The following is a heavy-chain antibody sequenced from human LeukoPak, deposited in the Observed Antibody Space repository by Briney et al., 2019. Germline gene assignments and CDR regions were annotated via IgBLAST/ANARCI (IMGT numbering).Heavy chain of an antibody. J-gene: IGHJ4*02. D-gene: IGHD4-17*01. V-gene: IGHV3-49*03. CDR1: GFTFDDYA. Sequence: GGSLRPSCSASGFTFDDYAVSWFRQAPGKGLEWVGFIRSKAFGGTPEYAASVRGRFTISRDDSKSIAYLQMNSLKTEDTAVYYCTRNTVTVHFDYWSQGTLVTVSS. CDR2: IRSKAFGGTP. CDR3: TRNTVTVHFDY.